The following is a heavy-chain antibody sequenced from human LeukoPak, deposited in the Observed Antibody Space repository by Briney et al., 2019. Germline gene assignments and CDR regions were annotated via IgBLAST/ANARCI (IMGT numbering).Heavy chain of an antibody. V-gene: IGHV4-59*01. J-gene: IGHJ4*02. CDR3: ARGGYDLGFGY. D-gene: IGHD5-12*01. CDR2: IHYSGST. CDR1: GGSISSYY. Sequence: SETLSLTCTVSGGSISSYYWSWIRQPPGKGLEWIGYIHYSGSTNYNPSLKSRVTISVDTSKNQFSLKVSSVTAADTAVYYCARGGYDLGFGYWGQGTLVTVSS.